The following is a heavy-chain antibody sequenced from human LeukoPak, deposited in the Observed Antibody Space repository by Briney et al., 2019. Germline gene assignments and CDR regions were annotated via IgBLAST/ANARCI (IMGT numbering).Heavy chain of an antibody. D-gene: IGHD5-12*01. J-gene: IGHJ6*03. CDR2: IRSKPNNYAT. CDR1: GFAFSRPA. Sequence: GGSLTLSCAASGFAFSRPAMHWLRQAPGKGLEWVGRIRSKPNNYATTYSASVEGRFTISRDNSKNTLYLQMNSLRREDTAVYFCAKWGLVAAQTDNYYYYYTDVWGKGTTVTISS. CDR3: AKWGLVAAQTDNYYYYYTDV. V-gene: IGHV3-73*01.